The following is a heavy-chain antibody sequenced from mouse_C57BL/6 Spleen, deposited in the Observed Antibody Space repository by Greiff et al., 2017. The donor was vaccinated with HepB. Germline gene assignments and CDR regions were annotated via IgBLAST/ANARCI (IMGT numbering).Heavy chain of an antibody. V-gene: IGHV1-82*01. CDR2: IYPGDGDT. J-gene: IGHJ3*01. CDR3: ARVYGSSYGFAY. CDR1: GYAFSSSW. Sequence: VMLVESGPELVKPGASVKISCKASGYAFSSSWMNWVKQRPGKGLEWIGRIYPGDGDTNYNGKFKGKATLTADKSSSTAYMQLSSLTSEDSAVYFCARVYGSSYGFAYWGQGTLVTVSA. D-gene: IGHD1-1*01.